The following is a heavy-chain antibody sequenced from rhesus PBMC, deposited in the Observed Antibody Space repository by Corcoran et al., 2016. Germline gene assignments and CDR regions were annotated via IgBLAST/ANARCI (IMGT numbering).Heavy chain of an antibody. D-gene: IGHD3-28*01. J-gene: IGHJ6*01. CDR1: GGSIRSNY. Sequence: QVQLQESGPGLVKPSETLSLTCAGSGGSIRSNYRSRIRPPPGQGLGGLGRVYGCGGSTSYNPSLTSRVTISTDTSKSQFSLKLSSVTAADTAVYYCARDRPYYYDSGYYGRHYGLDSWGQGVVVTVSS. CDR2: VYGCGGST. V-gene: IGHV4-147*01. CDR3: ARDRPYYYDSGYYGRHYGLDS.